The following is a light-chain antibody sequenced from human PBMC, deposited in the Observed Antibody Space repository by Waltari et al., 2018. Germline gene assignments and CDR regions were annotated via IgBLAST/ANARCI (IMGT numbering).Light chain of an antibody. CDR2: GAS. V-gene: IGKV3-20*01. J-gene: IGKJ2*01. CDR1: QSVSSSY. Sequence: EIVLTQSPGTLSLSPGERATLSCRASQSVSSSYLAWYQQKPGQAPRRLIYGASSRATGIPDGFSGSGSWADFTLTISRLEPEDFAVYYCQQYGSSPPNTFGQGTKLEIK. CDR3: QQYGSSPPNT.